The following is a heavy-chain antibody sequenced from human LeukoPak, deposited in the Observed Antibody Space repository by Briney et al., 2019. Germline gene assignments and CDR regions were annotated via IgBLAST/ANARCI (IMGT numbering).Heavy chain of an antibody. CDR2: ISGGGDNT. Sequence: GGSLRLSCAASGFTFNNYAMSWVRQAPGKGLEWVSTISGGGDNTYYAESVKGRFTISRDNSKNTLYLQMNSLRAEDTAMYYCTKPADFWSGYYGVQEDYFDSWGQGTLVTVSS. D-gene: IGHD3-3*01. V-gene: IGHV3-23*01. J-gene: IGHJ4*02. CDR3: TKPADFWSGYYGVQEDYFDS. CDR1: GFTFNNYA.